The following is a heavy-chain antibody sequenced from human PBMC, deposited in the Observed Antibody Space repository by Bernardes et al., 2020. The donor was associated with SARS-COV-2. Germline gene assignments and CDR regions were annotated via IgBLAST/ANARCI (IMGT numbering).Heavy chain of an antibody. V-gene: IGHV4-4*07. Sequence: SETRSLTCTVSGGSITTDSGSWIRQPAGKGLEWIGRAYISGGGTNYNPSLKSRVTISLDTSKNQFSLELSSVTAADTALYYCAIGHYYYDSSGYPTPYLLGHAFDIWCQGTVVTVSS. J-gene: IGHJ3*02. CDR1: GGSITTDS. CDR2: AYISGGGT. CDR3: AIGHYYYDSSGYPTPYLLGHAFDI. D-gene: IGHD3-22*01.